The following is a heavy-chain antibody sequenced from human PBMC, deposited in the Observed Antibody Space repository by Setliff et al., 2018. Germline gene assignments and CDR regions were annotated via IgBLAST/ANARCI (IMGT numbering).Heavy chain of an antibody. CDR1: GYSFSIYW. V-gene: IGHV5-51*01. J-gene: IGHJ3*02. Sequence: GESLKISCKGSGYSFSIYWIGWVRQMPGKGLEWMGIIYPGDSDTIYRPSFRGQVAISADKSISTAYLQWSSLKASDTAMYYCARRAGDAFDIWGQGAMVTVSS. CDR3: ARRAGDAFDI. CDR2: IYPGDSDT.